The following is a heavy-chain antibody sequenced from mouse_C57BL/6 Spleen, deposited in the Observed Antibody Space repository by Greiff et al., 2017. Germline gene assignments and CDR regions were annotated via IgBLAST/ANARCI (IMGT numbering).Heavy chain of an antibody. V-gene: IGHV1-55*01. D-gene: IGHD2-5*01. CDR3: ARYDSNYDY. CDR1: GYTFTSYW. Sequence: QVHVKQSGAELVKPGASVKMSCKASGYTFTSYWITWVKQRPGQGLEWIGDIYPGSGSTNYNEKFKSKATLTVDTSSSTAYMQLSSLTSEDSAVYYCARYDSNYDYWGQGTLVTVSA. J-gene: IGHJ3*01. CDR2: IYPGSGST.